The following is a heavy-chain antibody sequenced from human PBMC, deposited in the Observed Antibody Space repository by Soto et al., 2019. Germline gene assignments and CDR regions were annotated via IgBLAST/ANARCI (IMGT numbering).Heavy chain of an antibody. CDR2: LNHSGST. J-gene: IGHJ4*02. CDR1: GGSFSGYY. CDR3: ARAGSQGISGTMLLTHVMKY. Sequence: PSETLSLTCAVYGGSFSGYYWSWIRQPPEKGLKRIGELNHSGSTNYNPSLKSRVTIPVHTPKNQFSLKLRSVTAAVTAVYYCARAGSQGISGTMLLTHVMKYWRQGALVSV. V-gene: IGHV4-34*01. D-gene: IGHD1-7*01.